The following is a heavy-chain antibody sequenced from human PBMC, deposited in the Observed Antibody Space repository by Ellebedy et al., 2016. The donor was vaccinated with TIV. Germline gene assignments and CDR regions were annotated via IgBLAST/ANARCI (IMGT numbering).Heavy chain of an antibody. CDR1: GGSISSSNW. D-gene: IGHD1-1*01. J-gene: IGHJ6*02. CDR2: IYHSGST. Sequence: MPSETLSLTCAVSGGSISSSNWWRWVRQPPGTGLEWIGEIYHSGSTNYNPSLKSRVTISVDKSKNQFSLKLSSVTAADKAVYYCAGRENWNDGYGMDVWGQGTTVTVSS. CDR3: AGRENWNDGYGMDV. V-gene: IGHV4-4*02.